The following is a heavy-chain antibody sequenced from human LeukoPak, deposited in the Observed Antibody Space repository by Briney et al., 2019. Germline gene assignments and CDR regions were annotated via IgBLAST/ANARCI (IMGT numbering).Heavy chain of an antibody. J-gene: IGHJ4*02. Sequence: TGGSLRLSCAASGFTFSSYSMNWVRQAPGKGLEWVSYISSSSSTIYYADSVKGRFTISRDNAKNSLYLQMNSLRAEDTAVYYCATRRYFDYWGQGTLVTVSS. CDR3: ATRRYFDY. CDR2: ISSSSSTI. V-gene: IGHV3-48*01. CDR1: GFTFSSYS.